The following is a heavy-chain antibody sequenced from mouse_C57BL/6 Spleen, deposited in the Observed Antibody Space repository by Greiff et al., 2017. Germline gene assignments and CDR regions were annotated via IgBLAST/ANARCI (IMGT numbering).Heavy chain of an antibody. Sequence: EVKLVESGGGLVKPGGSLKLSCAASGFTFSSYAMSWVRQTPEKRLEWVATISDGGSYTYYPDNVKGRFTISRDNAKNNLYLQMSHLKSEDTAMYYCARVLPPYFDYWGQGTTRTVSS. CDR3: ARVLPPYFDY. CDR2: ISDGGSYT. V-gene: IGHV5-4*03. J-gene: IGHJ2*01. CDR1: GFTFSSYA.